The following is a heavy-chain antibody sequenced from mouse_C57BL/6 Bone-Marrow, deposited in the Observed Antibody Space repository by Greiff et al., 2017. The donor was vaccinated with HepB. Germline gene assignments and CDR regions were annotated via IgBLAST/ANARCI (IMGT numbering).Heavy chain of an antibody. J-gene: IGHJ1*03. CDR3: TRDREVITTVVVDWYFDV. Sequence: EVNVVESGEGLVKPGGSLKLPCAASGFTFSSYAMSWVRQTPEKRLEWVAYISSGGDYIYYADTVKGRFTISRDNARNTLYLQMSSLKSEDTAMYYCTRDREVITTVVVDWYFDVWGTGTTVTVSS. CDR1: GFTFSSYA. V-gene: IGHV5-9-1*02. D-gene: IGHD1-1*01. CDR2: ISSGGDYI.